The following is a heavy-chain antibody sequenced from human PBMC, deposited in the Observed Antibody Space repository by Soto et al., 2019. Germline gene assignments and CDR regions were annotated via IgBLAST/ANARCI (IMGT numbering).Heavy chain of an antibody. CDR1: GFSLSTSGMC. CDR3: ARMXRRIRIFGVDYYYYGMDV. D-gene: IGHD3-3*01. CDR2: IDWDDDK. V-gene: IGHV2-70*01. J-gene: IGHJ6*02. Sequence: SGPTLVNPTQTLTLTCAFSGFSLSTSGMCVSWIRQPPGKALEWLALIDWDDDKYYSTSLKTRLTISKDTSKNQVVLTMTNMDPVDTATYYCARMXRRIRIFGVDYYYYGMDVWGQGTTVTV.